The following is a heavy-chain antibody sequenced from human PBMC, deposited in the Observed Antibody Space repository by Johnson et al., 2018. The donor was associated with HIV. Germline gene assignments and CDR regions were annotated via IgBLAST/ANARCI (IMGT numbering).Heavy chain of an antibody. D-gene: IGHD3-10*01. CDR2: SGSGGST. CDR3: SRDLRGYYGSGTNAFDI. J-gene: IGHJ3*02. Sequence: VQLVESGGGLVQPGGSLRLSCAASGFTVSSNYMSWVRQAPGKGLEWVSGLSGSGGSTYYADSVKGRFTISRDNSKNTLFLQMNSLRAEATAVYYCSRDLRGYYGSGTNAFDIWGQGTMVTVSS. CDR1: GFTVSSNY. V-gene: IGHV3-66*02.